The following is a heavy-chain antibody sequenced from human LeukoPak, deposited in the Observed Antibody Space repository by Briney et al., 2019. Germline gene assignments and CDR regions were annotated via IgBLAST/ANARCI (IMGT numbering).Heavy chain of an antibody. V-gene: IGHV3-33*08. D-gene: IGHD2-21*01. J-gene: IGHJ4*02. CDR3: ARDQVGIADY. CDR1: GFTFSTYA. CDR2: IWYDGSNK. Sequence: GGSLRLSCAASGFTFSTYAMSWVRQAPGKGLEWVAVIWYDGSNKYYADSVKGRFTISRDNAKNSLYLQMNGLRAEDTAVYYCARDQVGIADYWGQGTLVTVSS.